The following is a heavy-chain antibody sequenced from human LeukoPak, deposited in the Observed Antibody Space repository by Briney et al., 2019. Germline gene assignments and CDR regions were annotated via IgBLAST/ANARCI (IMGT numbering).Heavy chain of an antibody. V-gene: IGHV1-69*13. J-gene: IGHJ4*02. D-gene: IGHD6-6*01. CDR2: IIPIFGTA. Sequence: SVKVSCKASGGTFSSYAISWVRQAPGQGLEWMGGIIPIFGTANYAQKFQGRVTITADESTSTAYMELSSLRSEDTAVYYCARDYGYAGSSSVSWVYWGQGTLVTVSS. CDR3: ARDYGYAGSSSVSWVY. CDR1: GGTFSSYA.